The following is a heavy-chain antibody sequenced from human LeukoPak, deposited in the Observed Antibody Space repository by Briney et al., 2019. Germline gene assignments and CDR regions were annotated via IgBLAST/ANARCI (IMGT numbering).Heavy chain of an antibody. CDR1: GFTFSSYW. D-gene: IGHD2-21*01. V-gene: IGHV3-74*01. Sequence: GGSLRLSCAAPGFTFSSYWMNWVRQAPGKGLVWVSRIASDGSSTTYADSVKGRFSISRDNAKNTLYLQMNSLRVEDTAVYYCARGRPHGDDYWGQGTLVTVSS. J-gene: IGHJ4*02. CDR2: IASDGSST. CDR3: ARGRPHGDDY.